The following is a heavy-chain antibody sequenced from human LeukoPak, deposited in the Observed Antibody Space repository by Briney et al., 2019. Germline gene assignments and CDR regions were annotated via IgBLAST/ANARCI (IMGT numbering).Heavy chain of an antibody. D-gene: IGHD5-12*01. J-gene: IGHJ6*02. CDR1: GFTFSSYG. Sequence: GGSLRLSCAASGFTFSSYGMHWARQAPGKGLEWVAVISYDGSNKYYADSVKGRFTISRDNSKNTLYLQMNSLRAEDTAVYYCAKIRKVATISRFGMDVWGQGTTVTVSS. CDR2: ISYDGSNK. CDR3: AKIRKVATISRFGMDV. V-gene: IGHV3-30*18.